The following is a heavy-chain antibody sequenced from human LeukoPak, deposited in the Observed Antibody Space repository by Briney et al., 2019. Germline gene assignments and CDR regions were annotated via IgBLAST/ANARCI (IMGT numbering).Heavy chain of an antibody. CDR2: IKQEGSEK. V-gene: IGHV3-7*01. J-gene: IGHJ4*02. CDR3: ATDTGHYGGYDYLDY. CDR1: GITLSDYW. Sequence: PGGSLRLSCAASGITLSDYWMSWVRQAPGKGLEWVASIKQEGSEKFYVDSVKGRFTISRDNAKNSLYLQMNSLTADDTAVYYCATDTGHYGGYDYLDYWGQGTLVTVSS. D-gene: IGHD4-17*01.